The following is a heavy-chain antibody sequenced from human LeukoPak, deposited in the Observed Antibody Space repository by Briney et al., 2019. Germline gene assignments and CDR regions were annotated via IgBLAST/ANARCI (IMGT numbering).Heavy chain of an antibody. V-gene: IGHV4-59*01. CDR3: ARVAITFGGVIVIDY. CDR2: IYYSGST. CDR1: GGSISSYY. J-gene: IGHJ4*02. D-gene: IGHD3-16*02. Sequence: SETLSLTCTVSGGSISSYYWSWIRQPAGKGLEWIGYIYYSGSTNYNPSLKSRVTISVDTSKNQFSLKLSSVTAADTAVYYCARVAITFGGVIVIDYWGQGTLVTVSS.